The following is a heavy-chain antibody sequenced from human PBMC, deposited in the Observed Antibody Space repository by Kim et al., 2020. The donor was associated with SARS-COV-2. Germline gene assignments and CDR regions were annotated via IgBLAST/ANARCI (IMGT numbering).Heavy chain of an antibody. CDR2: IKQDGSEK. V-gene: IGHV3-7*01. D-gene: IGHD5-18*01. CDR3: ARNSPQYSYGYGNY. CDR1: GFTFSSYW. J-gene: IGHJ4*02. Sequence: GGSLRLSCAASGFTFSSYWMSWVRQAPGKGLEWVANIKQDGSEKYYVDSVKGRFTISRDNAKNSLYLQMNSLRAEDTAVYYCARNSPQYSYGYGNYWGQGTLVTVSS.